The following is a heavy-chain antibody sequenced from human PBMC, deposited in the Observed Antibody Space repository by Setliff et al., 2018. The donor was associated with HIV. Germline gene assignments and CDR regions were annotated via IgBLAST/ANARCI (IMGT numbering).Heavy chain of an antibody. CDR2: IYYSGST. J-gene: IGHJ6*03. Sequence: SETLSLTCTVSGGSISSSSYYWGWIRQPPGKGLEWIGSIYYSGSTYYNPSLKSRVTISVDTSKNQFSLKLSSVTATDTAVYYCACGAAAGTDYYYYYYMDVWGKGTTVTVSS. V-gene: IGHV4-39*01. CDR1: GGSISSSSYY. D-gene: IGHD6-13*01. CDR3: ACGAAAGTDYYYYYYMDV.